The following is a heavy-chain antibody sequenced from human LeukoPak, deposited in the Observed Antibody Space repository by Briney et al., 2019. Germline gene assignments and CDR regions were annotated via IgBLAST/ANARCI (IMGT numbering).Heavy chain of an antibody. V-gene: IGHV3-30*04. J-gene: IGHJ4*02. CDR2: ILYDGSNE. Sequence: GGSLRLSCAASGFTFSSYVMHWVRQAPGKGLEWVAIILYDGSNEYYADSVKGRFTISRDNSKNTLYLQMNSLRAEDTAVYYCAKGGTYGGGADYWGQGTLVTVSS. CDR1: GFTFSSYV. CDR3: AKGGTYGGGADY. D-gene: IGHD1-26*01.